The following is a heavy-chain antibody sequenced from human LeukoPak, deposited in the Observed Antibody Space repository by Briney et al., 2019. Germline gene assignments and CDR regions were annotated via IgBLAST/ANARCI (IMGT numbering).Heavy chain of an antibody. D-gene: IGHD3-22*01. CDR1: GFTFDDYA. CDR2: ISGDGGST. CDR3: AKVAWDYYDSSGYPGYFDY. Sequence: GGSLRLSYAASGFTFDDYAMHWVRQAPGKGLEWVSLISGDGGSTYYADSVKGRFTISRDNSKNSLYLQMNSLRTEDTALYYCAKVAWDYYDSSGYPGYFDYWGQGTLVTVSS. J-gene: IGHJ4*02. V-gene: IGHV3-43*02.